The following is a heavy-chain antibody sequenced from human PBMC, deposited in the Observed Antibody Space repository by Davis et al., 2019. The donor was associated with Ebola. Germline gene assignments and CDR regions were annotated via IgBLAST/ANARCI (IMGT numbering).Heavy chain of an antibody. CDR3: ARETYYYDSSGYHRGAFDI. CDR2: IIPILGIA. CDR1: GNTINTYT. Sequence: SVKVSCKASGNTINTYTIDWVRQAPGQGLEWMGRIIPILGIADYAQNFQGRVTITADKSTSTAYMELSSLRSEDTAVYYCARETYYYDSSGYHRGAFDIWGQGTMVTVSS. J-gene: IGHJ3*02. V-gene: IGHV1-69*04. D-gene: IGHD3-22*01.